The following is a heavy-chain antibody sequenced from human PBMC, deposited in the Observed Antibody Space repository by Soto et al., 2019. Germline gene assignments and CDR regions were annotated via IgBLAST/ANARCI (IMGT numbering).Heavy chain of an antibody. Sequence: WETLSLTCAVYGGSFSGYYWSWIRQPPGKGLEWIGEINHSGSTNYNPSLKSRVTISVDTSKNQFSLKLSSVTAADTAVYYCARRSDYDFWSGYSLGPFDYWGQGTLVTVSS. CDR3: ARRSDYDFWSGYSLGPFDY. CDR1: GGSFSGYY. J-gene: IGHJ4*02. D-gene: IGHD3-3*01. V-gene: IGHV4-34*01. CDR2: INHSGST.